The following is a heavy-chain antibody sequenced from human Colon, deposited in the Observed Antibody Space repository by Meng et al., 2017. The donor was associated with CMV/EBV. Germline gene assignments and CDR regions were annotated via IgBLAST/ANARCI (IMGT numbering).Heavy chain of an antibody. CDR2: ISGSGGST. J-gene: IGHJ4*02. CDR3: AHSKPMIVAPGFDY. Sequence: VQLLEARGGLVQPGGSLRLSCAASGFTFSSYAMSWVRQAPGKGLEWVSAISGSGGSTYYADSVKGRFTISRDNSKNTLYLQMNSLRAEDTAVYYCAHSKPMIVAPGFDYWGQGTLVTVSS. V-gene: IGHV3-23*01. CDR1: GFTFSSYA. D-gene: IGHD3-22*01.